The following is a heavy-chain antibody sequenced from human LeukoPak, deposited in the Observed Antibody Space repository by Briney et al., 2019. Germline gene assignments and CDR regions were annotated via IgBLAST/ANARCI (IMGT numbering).Heavy chain of an antibody. V-gene: IGHV3-48*03. Sequence: PGGSLRLSCAASGFTFSSYEMNWVRQAPGKGLEWVSYISSSGSTIYYADSVKGRFTISRDNAKNSLYLQMNSLRAEDTAVYYCARVWSGCSSTSCYSGYWGQGTLVTVSS. D-gene: IGHD2-2*01. J-gene: IGHJ4*02. CDR1: GFTFSSYE. CDR3: ARVWSGCSSTSCYSGY. CDR2: ISSSGSTI.